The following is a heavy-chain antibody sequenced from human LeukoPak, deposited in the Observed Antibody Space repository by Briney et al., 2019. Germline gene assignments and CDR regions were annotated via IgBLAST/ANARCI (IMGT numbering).Heavy chain of an antibody. D-gene: IGHD2-8*01. Sequence: SETLSLTCTVSGGSISGYYWAWIRQPPGKVLEWIGYIHYSGNTNYNPSLKSRVSMSVDTSKNQFSLILTSVTAADTAVYYCTKIANGGLSDYWGQGTLVTVSS. J-gene: IGHJ4*02. V-gene: IGHV4-59*01. CDR3: TKIANGGLSDY. CDR2: IHYSGNT. CDR1: GGSISGYY.